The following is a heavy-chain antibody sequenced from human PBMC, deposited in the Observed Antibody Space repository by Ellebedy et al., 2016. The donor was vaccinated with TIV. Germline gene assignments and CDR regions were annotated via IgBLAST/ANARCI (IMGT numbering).Heavy chain of an antibody. Sequence: GGSLRLSCAASGFTFSDYWMTWARQTPGEGLEWVALIKNDGSEKFYVDSVKGRFTISRDNTKNSLYLQMNSLRAEDTAIYYCAKRRSTPGTALYYFDHWGQGTLVTVSS. V-gene: IGHV3-7*03. J-gene: IGHJ4*02. CDR2: IKNDGSEK. D-gene: IGHD1-26*01. CDR3: AKRRSTPGTALYYFDH. CDR1: GFTFSDYW.